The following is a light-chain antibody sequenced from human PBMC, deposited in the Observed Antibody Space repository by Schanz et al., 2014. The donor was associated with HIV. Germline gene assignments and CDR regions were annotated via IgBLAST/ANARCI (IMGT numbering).Light chain of an antibody. V-gene: IGLV2-14*03. CDR2: DVS. J-gene: IGLJ1*01. Sequence: QSALTQPASVSGSPGQSITISCTGTSSNVGGYDYVSWYQQHPGKAPKLIIYDVSNRPSGVPDRFSGSKSGNTASLTISGLQAEDEADYHCFSYGRGRKFVFGSGTKLTVL. CDR1: SSNVGGYDY. CDR3: FSYGRGRKFV.